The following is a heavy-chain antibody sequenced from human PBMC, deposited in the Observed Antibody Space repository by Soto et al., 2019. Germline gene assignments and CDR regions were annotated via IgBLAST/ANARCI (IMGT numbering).Heavy chain of an antibody. J-gene: IGHJ3*02. CDR1: GFTFNNYG. CDR3: AKEAVGTFDI. CDR2: ISYDGSKN. D-gene: IGHD6-13*01. Sequence: QVQLVESGGGVVQPGRSLRLSCAASGFTFNNYGMHWVRHAPGKGLEWVALISYDGSKNHYADSAKGRFTISRDNSKNTLYLQMNSLRAEDTAVYYCAKEAVGTFDIWGQGTMVTVSS. V-gene: IGHV3-30*18.